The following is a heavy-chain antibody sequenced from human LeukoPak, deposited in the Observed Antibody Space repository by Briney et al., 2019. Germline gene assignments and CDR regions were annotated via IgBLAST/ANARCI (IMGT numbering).Heavy chain of an antibody. J-gene: IGHJ4*02. V-gene: IGHV1-46*01. CDR2: INPSGGST. Sequence: EASVKVSCKASGYTFTSYYMHWVRQAPGQGLGWMGIINPSGGSTSYAQKFQGRVTMTRDTSTSTVYMELSSLRSEDTAVYYCASSSYYYDSSGYYIDYWGQGTLVTVSS. CDR3: ASSSYYYDSSGYYIDY. CDR1: GYTFTSYY. D-gene: IGHD3-22*01.